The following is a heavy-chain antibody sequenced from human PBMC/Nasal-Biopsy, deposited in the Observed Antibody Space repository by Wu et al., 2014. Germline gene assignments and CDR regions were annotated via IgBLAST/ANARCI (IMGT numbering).Heavy chain of an antibody. Sequence: TLSLTCTVSDGSISSSNYYWSWIRQPAGQGLEWIGRIYSGGSTSFCSSLESRVTMSIDTSKNQFSMKLNSVTAADTAVYFCARDFSHSVYDDYWGQGTLVTVSS. CDR1: DGSISSSNYY. V-gene: IGHV4-61*02. CDR3: ARDFSHSVYDDY. CDR2: IYSGGST. J-gene: IGHJ4*02. D-gene: IGHD5/OR15-5a*01.